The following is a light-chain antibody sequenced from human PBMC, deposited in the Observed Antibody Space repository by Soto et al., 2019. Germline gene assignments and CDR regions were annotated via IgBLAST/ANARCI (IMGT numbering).Light chain of an antibody. CDR3: QQYGRSPLT. CDR2: DTS. J-gene: IGKJ4*01. CDR1: QSVRNNY. V-gene: IGKV3-20*01. Sequence: EIVLTQSPDTLSLSPGERATLSCRASQSVRNNYLAWYQQKPGQAPRFLIYDTSSRATGIPERXSGSXSGXXXXXXXXXXEPEDFAVYYCQQYGRSPLTFGGGTKVEXX.